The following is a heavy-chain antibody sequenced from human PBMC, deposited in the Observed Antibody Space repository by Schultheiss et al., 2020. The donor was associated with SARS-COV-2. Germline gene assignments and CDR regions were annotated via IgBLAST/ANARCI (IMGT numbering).Heavy chain of an antibody. CDR1: GGSVSSGSYY. D-gene: IGHD5-18*01. V-gene: IGHV4-61*01. CDR3: ARAVQLWPKSFDY. Sequence: GSLRLSCTVSGGSVSSGSYYWSWIRQPPGKGLEWIGYIYYSGSTNYNPSLKSRVTISVDTSKNQFSLKLSSVTAADTAVYYCARAVQLWPKSFDYWGQGTLVTVSS. J-gene: IGHJ4*02. CDR2: IYYSGST.